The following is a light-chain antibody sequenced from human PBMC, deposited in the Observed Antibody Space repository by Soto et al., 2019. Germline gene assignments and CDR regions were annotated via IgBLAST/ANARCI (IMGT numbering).Light chain of an antibody. CDR1: SSDVGGYSY. CDR3: CSYAGSYTFV. J-gene: IGLJ1*01. V-gene: IGLV2-11*01. CDR2: DVI. Sequence: QSALTQPRSVSGSPGQSVTISCTGTSSDVGGYSYVSWYQQRPGKAPKLMIYDVIKRPSGVPDRFSGSKSCNTASLTISGLQAEDEADYYCCSYAGSYTFVFGTGTKLTVL.